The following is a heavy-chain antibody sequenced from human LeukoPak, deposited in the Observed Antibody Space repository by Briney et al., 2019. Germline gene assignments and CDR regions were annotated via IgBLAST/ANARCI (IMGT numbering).Heavy chain of an antibody. V-gene: IGHV3-66*01. CDR3: VSTRDCSSTSCYWRYFDL. Sequence: PGGSLRLSCAASGFTVSSNYMNWVRQAPGKGLEWVSVIYSGGSTYYADSVKGRFTISRDNSKNTLYLQMNSLRAEDTAVYYCVSTRDCSSTSCYWRYFDLWGRGTLVTVSS. J-gene: IGHJ2*01. CDR1: GFTVSSNY. CDR2: IYSGGST. D-gene: IGHD2-2*01.